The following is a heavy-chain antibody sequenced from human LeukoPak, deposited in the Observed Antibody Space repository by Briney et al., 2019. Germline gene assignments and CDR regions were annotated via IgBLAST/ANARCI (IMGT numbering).Heavy chain of an antibody. CDR1: GFTFSSYE. CDR2: ISSSGSTR. J-gene: IGHJ4*02. V-gene: IGHV3-48*03. CDR3: ARGWRYFDC. D-gene: IGHD3-9*01. Sequence: GGSLRLSCAASGFTFSSYEMNWVRQAPGKGVEWVSYISSSGSTRYYADSVKGRFTISRDNAKNSLSLQMNSLRAEDTAVYYCARGWRYFDCWGQGTLVTVSS.